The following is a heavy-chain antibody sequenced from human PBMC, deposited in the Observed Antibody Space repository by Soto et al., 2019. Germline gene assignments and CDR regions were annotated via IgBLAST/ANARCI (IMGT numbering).Heavy chain of an antibody. D-gene: IGHD6-6*01. CDR1: GGSISSGDYY. CDR3: ASTSIAARHQSFDY. Sequence: PSETLSLTCTVSGGSISSGDYYWSWIRQPPGKGLEWIGYIYYSGSAYYNPSLKSRVTISVDTSKNQFSLKLSSVTAADTAVYYCASTSIAARHQSFDYWGQGTLVTVSS. V-gene: IGHV4-30-4*01. J-gene: IGHJ4*02. CDR2: IYYSGSA.